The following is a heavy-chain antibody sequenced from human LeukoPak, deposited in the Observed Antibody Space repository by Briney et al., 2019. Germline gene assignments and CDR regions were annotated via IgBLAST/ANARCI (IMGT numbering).Heavy chain of an antibody. CDR1: VGSISSYY. V-gene: IGHV4-59*01. D-gene: IGHD2-15*01. Sequence: SETLSLTCTVSVGSISSYYWSWIRQPPGEGLEWIGYIYYSGSTNYNTSLKSRVTISVDTSKNQFSLKLSSVTAADTAVYYCARLPYCSGGSCYSPIDYWGQGTLVTVSS. CDR3: ARLPYCSGGSCYSPIDY. J-gene: IGHJ4*02. CDR2: IYYSGST.